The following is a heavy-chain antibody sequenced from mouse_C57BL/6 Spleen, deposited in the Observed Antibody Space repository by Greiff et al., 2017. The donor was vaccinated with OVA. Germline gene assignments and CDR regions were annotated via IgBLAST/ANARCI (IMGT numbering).Heavy chain of an antibody. Sequence: EVKLVESGGDLVKPGGSLKLSCAASGFTFSSYGMSWVRQTPDKRLEWVATISSGGSYTYYPDSVKGRFTISRDNAKNTLYLQMSSLKSEDTAMYYCARHEAERVYWYFDVWGTGTTVTVSS. V-gene: IGHV5-6*02. CDR3: ARHEAERVYWYFDV. D-gene: IGHD3-2*02. CDR1: GFTFSSYG. J-gene: IGHJ1*03. CDR2: ISSGGSYT.